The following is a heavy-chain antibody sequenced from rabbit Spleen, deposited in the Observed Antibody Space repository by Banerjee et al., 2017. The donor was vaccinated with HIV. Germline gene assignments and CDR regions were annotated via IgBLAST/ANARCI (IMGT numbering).Heavy chain of an antibody. CDR3: ARAGEGGDGYLNL. CDR2: IYVGSGGGT. V-gene: IGHV1S45*01. CDR1: GLDFSSSYW. J-gene: IGHJ4*01. Sequence: EQLEESGGGLVKPEGSLTLTCKASGLDFSSSYWICWVRQAPGKGLEWIACIYVGSGGGTKYASWAKGRFTISKTSSTTVTLQMTSLPVADTATYFCARAGEGGDGYLNLWGPGTLVTVS. D-gene: IGHD5-1*01.